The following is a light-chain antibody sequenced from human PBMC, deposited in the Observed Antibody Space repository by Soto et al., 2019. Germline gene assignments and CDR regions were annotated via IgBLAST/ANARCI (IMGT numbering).Light chain of an antibody. CDR2: GAS. CDR1: QSVSSD. V-gene: IGKV3-15*01. Sequence: EIVMTQSPATVSVSPGERATLSCRASQSVSSDLAWYQKKTGQAPRLLIYGASTRATGIPVRFSGSGPGTEFTLTISSLQSEDFAVYYCQQYNNGPRTFGQGTKVELK. J-gene: IGKJ1*01. CDR3: QQYNNGPRT.